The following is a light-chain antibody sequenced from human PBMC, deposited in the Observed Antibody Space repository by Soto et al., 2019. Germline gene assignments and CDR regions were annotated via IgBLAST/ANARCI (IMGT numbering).Light chain of an antibody. CDR1: QSVSSS. Sequence: EIVMTQSPAPLSVSPGERATLSCRTSQSVSSSLAWYQQKPGQAPSLLIYGASTRATGIPARFSGSGSGTEFNLTISSLQSEDCAVYYCQQYKNWPWTFGQGTKVDIK. V-gene: IGKV3-15*01. J-gene: IGKJ1*01. CDR3: QQYKNWPWT. CDR2: GAS.